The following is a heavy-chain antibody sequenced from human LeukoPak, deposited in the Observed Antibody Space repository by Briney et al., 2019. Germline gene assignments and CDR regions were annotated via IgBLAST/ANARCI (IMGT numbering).Heavy chain of an antibody. D-gene: IGHD1-14*01. Sequence: SETLSLTCTVSGDSISSYYWSCIRQPPGKGLEWIGYIYYSGSTNYNPSLKSRVTISVDTSKNHFSLKLSSVTAADTAVYYCARGPNRYYFDYWGQGTLVTVSS. CDR2: IYYSGST. J-gene: IGHJ4*02. CDR1: GDSISSYY. CDR3: ARGPNRYYFDY. V-gene: IGHV4-59*01.